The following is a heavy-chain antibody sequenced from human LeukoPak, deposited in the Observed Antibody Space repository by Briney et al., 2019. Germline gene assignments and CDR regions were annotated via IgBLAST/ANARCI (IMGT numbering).Heavy chain of an antibody. V-gene: IGHV4-59*01. CDR2: IYYSGST. J-gene: IGHJ3*02. CDR1: GGSISSYY. D-gene: IGHD4-11*01. CDR3: ASAQTRGPRDPFDI. Sequence: SETLSLTCTVSGGSISSYYWSWIRQPPGKGLEWIGYIYYSGSTNYNPSLKSRVTISVDTSKNQFSLKLSSVTAADTAVYYCASAQTRGPRDPFDIWGQGTMVTVSS.